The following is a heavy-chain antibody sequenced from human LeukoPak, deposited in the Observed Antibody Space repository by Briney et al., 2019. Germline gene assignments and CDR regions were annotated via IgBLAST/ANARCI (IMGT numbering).Heavy chain of an antibody. CDR3: STGGGTHDY. CDR1: GLTFNNAR. CDR2: IRSRSAGGTT. V-gene: IGHV3-15*01. J-gene: IGHJ4*02. Sequence: GGSLRLSCAASGLTFNNARMSWVRQAPGKGREWVGRIRSRSAGGTTDYGAPVKGRFTISRDDSKNTLYLQMNSLKTEDTAVYYCSTGGGTHDYWGQGTLVTVSS. D-gene: IGHD2-15*01.